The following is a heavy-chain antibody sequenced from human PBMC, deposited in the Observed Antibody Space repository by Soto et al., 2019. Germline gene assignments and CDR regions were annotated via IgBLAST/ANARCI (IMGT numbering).Heavy chain of an antibody. CDR3: AKTYYYDSAGYYAPFDP. Sequence: PGESLKISCKGSGYTFTNYWISWVRQVPGKGLEWMGRIDPSDSYTNYSPSFQGHVTISADKSISTAYLQWSSLKASDTAMYYCAKTYYYDSAGYYAPFDPWDQGTLVTVSS. D-gene: IGHD3-22*01. J-gene: IGHJ5*02. CDR1: GYTFTNYW. CDR2: IDPSDSYT. V-gene: IGHV5-10-1*01.